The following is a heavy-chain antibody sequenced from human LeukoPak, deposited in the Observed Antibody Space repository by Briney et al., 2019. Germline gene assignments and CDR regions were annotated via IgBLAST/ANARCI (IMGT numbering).Heavy chain of an antibody. CDR3: ASGWQLAPLYYYGMDV. CDR1: GGPVSSGSYF. V-gene: IGHV4-61*01. CDR2: IYYSGST. D-gene: IGHD6-6*01. Sequence: NPSETLSLSCTVSGGPVSSGSYFWSWIRQPPGKGLEWIGYIYYSGSTNYNPSLKSRVTISKDTSKNQFSLKLSSVTAADTAVYYCASGWQLAPLYYYGMDVWGQGTTVTISS. J-gene: IGHJ6*02.